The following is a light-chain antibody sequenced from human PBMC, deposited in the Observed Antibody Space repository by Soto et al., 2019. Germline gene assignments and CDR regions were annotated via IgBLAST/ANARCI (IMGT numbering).Light chain of an antibody. Sequence: EIVMTQTPLSLFVTPGHPASISRKPRQSLLDSDGKAYLCWYLQGPGEPARLLVYGASTRFSGVPDRFSVGGSVCDFTLKISRVGAEAVGLYCCMQSIQIALAFGGGDKVDI. CDR1: QSLLDSDGKAY. V-gene: IGKV2D-29*01. CDR2: GAS. J-gene: IGKJ4*01. CDR3: MQSIQIALA.